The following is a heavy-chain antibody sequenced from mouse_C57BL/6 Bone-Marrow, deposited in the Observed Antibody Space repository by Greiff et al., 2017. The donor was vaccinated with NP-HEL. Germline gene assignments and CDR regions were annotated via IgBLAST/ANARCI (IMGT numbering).Heavy chain of an antibody. D-gene: IGHD4-1*01. CDR1: GYTFTSYG. CDR2: IYIGNGYT. CDR3: ARSIIFLTGTFDY. V-gene: IGHV1-58*01. J-gene: IGHJ2*01. Sequence: VQLQQSGAELVRPGSSVKMSCKTSGYTFTSYGINWVKQRPGQGLDWIGSIYIGNGYTGYNEKFKGKATLTSDTSSSTAYMQLSRLTSEDSAIYFCARSIIFLTGTFDYWGQGTTLTVSS.